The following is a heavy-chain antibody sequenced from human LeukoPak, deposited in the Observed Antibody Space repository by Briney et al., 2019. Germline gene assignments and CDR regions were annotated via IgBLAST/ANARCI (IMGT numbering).Heavy chain of an antibody. V-gene: IGHV1-2*02. CDR3: AIWAGGNAPVASFDY. D-gene: IGHD3-16*01. Sequence: ASVKVSCKPSGYIFIGYYMHWMRQAPGQGLEWMGWINLSTGDTNYAQKFQGRVTMTRDTPIRTAYMEMSRLRYDDTALYYCAIWAGGNAPVASFDYWGQGTLVTVSS. CDR2: INLSTGDT. J-gene: IGHJ4*02. CDR1: GYIFIGYY.